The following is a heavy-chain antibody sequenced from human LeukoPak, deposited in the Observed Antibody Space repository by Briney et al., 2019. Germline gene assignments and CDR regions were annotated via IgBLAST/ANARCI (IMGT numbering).Heavy chain of an antibody. V-gene: IGHV3-7*01. Sequence: GGSLRLSCAAPRFTFSSYWLSWVRQAQGKGVEWVANIEQDGSEKYYVDSVKGRFTISRDNAKNSLYLQMNSLRAEDTAVYYCARVDSSSWFYFDYWGQGTLVTVSS. J-gene: IGHJ4*02. CDR2: IEQDGSEK. CDR1: RFTFSSYW. CDR3: ARVDSSSWFYFDY. D-gene: IGHD6-13*01.